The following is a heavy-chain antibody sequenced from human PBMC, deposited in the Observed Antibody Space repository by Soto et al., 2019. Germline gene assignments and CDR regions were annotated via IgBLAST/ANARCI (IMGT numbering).Heavy chain of an antibody. CDR2: IIPIFGIA. Sequence: PVKVSCKASVGAFSSYAIGCVRLDPGQGLEWMGGIIPIFGIANYAQKFQGRVTITADESTSTAYMELSSLRSEDTAVYYCARGYYYYHSSGYSFDYWGQGTLVTVSS. CDR3: ARGYYYYHSSGYSFDY. J-gene: IGHJ4*02. CDR1: VGAFSSYA. D-gene: IGHD3-22*01. V-gene: IGHV1-69*01.